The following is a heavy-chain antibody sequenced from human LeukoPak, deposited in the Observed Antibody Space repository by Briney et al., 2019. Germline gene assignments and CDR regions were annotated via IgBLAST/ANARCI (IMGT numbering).Heavy chain of an antibody. V-gene: IGHV4-34*01. D-gene: IGHD3-22*01. CDR3: ARVETRGVDYYDSSGPAPHNWFDP. J-gene: IGHJ5*02. Sequence: PSETLSLTCAVYGGSFSGYYWSWIRQPPGKGLEWIGEINHSGSTNYNPPLKSRVTISVDTSKNQFSLKLSSVTAADTAVYYCARVETRGVDYYDSSGPAPHNWFDPWGQGTLVTVSS. CDR1: GGSFSGYY. CDR2: INHSGST.